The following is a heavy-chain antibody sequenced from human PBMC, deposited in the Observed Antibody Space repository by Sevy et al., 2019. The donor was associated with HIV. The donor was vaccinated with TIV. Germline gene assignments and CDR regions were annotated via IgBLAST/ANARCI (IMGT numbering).Heavy chain of an antibody. Sequence: GGSLRLSCAASRFTFSGYAMHWVRQAPGQGLKWVAAISYDGSIKYYADSVKGRFTISRDNSKNTLYLQMNSLRADDTAVYYCAKDPGYSSDWYALSFYFDYWGQGTLVTVSS. CDR1: RFTFSGYA. CDR2: ISYDGSIK. J-gene: IGHJ4*02. CDR3: AKDPGYSSDWYALSFYFDY. D-gene: IGHD6-13*01. V-gene: IGHV3-30*18.